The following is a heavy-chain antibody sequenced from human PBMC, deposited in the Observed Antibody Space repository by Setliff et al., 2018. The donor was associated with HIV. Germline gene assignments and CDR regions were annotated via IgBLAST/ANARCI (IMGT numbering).Heavy chain of an antibody. CDR3: ARLVGNTYYDILTGYYNTPHFDY. D-gene: IGHD3-9*01. CDR2: IYPGDSDT. CDR1: GYSFTGYW. J-gene: IGHJ4*02. V-gene: IGHV5-51*01. Sequence: GASLTLSCKGSGYSFTGYWIGWVRQMPGKGLEWMGIIYPGDSDTRYSPSFQGQVTISADKSISTAYLQWSSLKASDTAMYYCARLVGNTYYDILTGYYNTPHFDYWGQGTLVTVSS.